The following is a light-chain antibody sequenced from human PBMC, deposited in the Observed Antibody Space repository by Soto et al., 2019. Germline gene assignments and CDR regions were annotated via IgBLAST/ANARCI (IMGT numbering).Light chain of an antibody. CDR3: TSYSNSNTLPYV. V-gene: IGLV2-14*01. CDR1: SSDVGGYNF. CDR2: DVS. J-gene: IGLJ1*01. Sequence: QSVLTQPASVSGSPGQSITISCTGTSSDVGGYNFVSWYQQHPGKAPKLMIYDVSYRPSGVSNRFSGSKSGNTASLTISGLQAEDEADYYCTSYSNSNTLPYVFGSGTQLTVL.